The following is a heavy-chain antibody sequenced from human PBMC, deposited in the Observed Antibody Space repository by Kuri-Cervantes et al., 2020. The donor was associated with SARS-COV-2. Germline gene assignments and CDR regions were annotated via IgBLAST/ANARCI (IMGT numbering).Heavy chain of an antibody. CDR1: GYTFTSYD. D-gene: IGHD4-23*01. V-gene: IGHV1-18*01. Sequence: ASVKVSCKASGYTFTSYDINWVRQATGQGLEWMGWISAYNGNTNYAQIIQGRVTMTTDTSTNTAYMELRSLRSFDTAVYFCARSHTLYGGNSSPWDYWGQGTLVTVSS. CDR2: ISAYNGNT. CDR3: ARSHTLYGGNSSPWDY. J-gene: IGHJ4*02.